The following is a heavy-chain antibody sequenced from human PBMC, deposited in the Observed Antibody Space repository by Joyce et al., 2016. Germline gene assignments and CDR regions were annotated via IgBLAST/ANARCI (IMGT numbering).Heavy chain of an antibody. CDR2: ITGNGGGT. CDR1: GFTFSNYA. J-gene: IGHJ3*01. D-gene: IGHD4-17*01. Sequence: EVQLLESGGGLVQPGGSLRLSCAASGFTFSNYAITWVRQAPGMGMEWISAITGNGGGTFDADAVKGRLTISRDNSKNALFLQMNSLRAEDTVVYYCAKDPNGDYVGAFDFWGQGTKVTVSS. V-gene: IGHV3-23*01. CDR3: AKDPNGDYVGAFDF.